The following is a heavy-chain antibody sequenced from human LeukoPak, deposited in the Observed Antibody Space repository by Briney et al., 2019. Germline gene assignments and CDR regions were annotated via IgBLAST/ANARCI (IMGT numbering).Heavy chain of an antibody. V-gene: IGHV4-59*08. D-gene: IGHD2-15*01. J-gene: IGHJ6*02. CDR2: IYYSGST. Sequence: SETLSLTCTVSGGSISSYYWSWIRQPPGKGLEWIGYIYYSGSTNHNPSLKSRVTISVDTSKNQFSLKLSSVTAADTAVYYCARHEGGCSGGTCYYRYGMDVWGQGTTVSVSS. CDR1: GGSISSYY. CDR3: ARHEGGCSGGTCYYRYGMDV.